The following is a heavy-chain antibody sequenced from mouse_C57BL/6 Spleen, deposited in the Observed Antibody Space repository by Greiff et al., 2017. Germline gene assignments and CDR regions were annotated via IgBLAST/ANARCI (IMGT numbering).Heavy chain of an antibody. V-gene: IGHV5-16*01. J-gene: IGHJ2*01. Sequence: EVKLMESEGGLVQPGSSMKLSCTASGFTFSDYYMAWVRQVPEKGLEWVANINYDGSSTYYLDSLKSRFIISRDNAKNILYLQMSSLKSEDTATYYCAIEWDRYFDYWGQGTTLTVSS. CDR3: AIEWDRYFDY. CDR1: GFTFSDYY. CDR2: INYDGSST. D-gene: IGHD4-1*01.